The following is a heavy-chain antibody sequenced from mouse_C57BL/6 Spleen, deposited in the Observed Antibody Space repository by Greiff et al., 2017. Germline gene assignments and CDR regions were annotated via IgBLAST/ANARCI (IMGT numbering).Heavy chain of an antibody. Sequence: ESGPGLVKPSQSLSLTCSVTGYSITSGYYWNWIRQFPGNKLEWMGYISYDGSNNYNPSLKNRISITRDTSKNQFFLKLNSVTTEDTATHYWKGGSSYGYFDVWGTGTTVTVSS. D-gene: IGHD1-1*01. CDR1: GYSITSGYY. CDR3: KGGSSYGYFDV. CDR2: ISYDGSN. V-gene: IGHV3-6*01. J-gene: IGHJ1*03.